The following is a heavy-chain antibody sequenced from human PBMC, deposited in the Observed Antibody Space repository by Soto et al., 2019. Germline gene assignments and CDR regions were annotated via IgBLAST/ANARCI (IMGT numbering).Heavy chain of an antibody. CDR2: IYYRGNN. CDR3: VRLLWSGGFSYIDY. CDR1: RASTISGGCF. Sequence: SETLSLTCTVSRASTISGGCFWGWIRQSPWKALEWVGHIYYRGNNYYNPSLKSRVTISVDTSRDQFSLRLTSVTAADTAVYYCVRLLWSGGFSYIDYWGQGTLVTVSS. D-gene: IGHD3-3*01. V-gene: IGHV4-31*03. J-gene: IGHJ4*02.